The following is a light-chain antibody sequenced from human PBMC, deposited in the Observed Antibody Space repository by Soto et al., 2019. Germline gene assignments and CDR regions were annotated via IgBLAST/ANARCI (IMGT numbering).Light chain of an antibody. CDR3: QAWDGGTVV. J-gene: IGLJ2*01. Sequence: ELTQPPSMSVSPGQTATIACSGDKLGDKYVCWYQQKSGESPILVIYQDTKRPSGIPERFSGSNSGSTATLTISGTQSIDEADYYCQAWDGGTVVFGGGTKVTVL. CDR1: KLGDKY. CDR2: QDT. V-gene: IGLV3-1*01.